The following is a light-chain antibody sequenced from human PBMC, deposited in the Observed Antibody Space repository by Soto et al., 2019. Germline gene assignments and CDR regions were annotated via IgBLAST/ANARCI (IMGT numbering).Light chain of an antibody. V-gene: IGLV1-40*01. J-gene: IGLJ1*01. CDR3: QSYDSSLSAYV. CDR2: GNS. CDR1: SSNIGAGYD. Sequence: QPVLAQPPSVSGAPGQKVTISCTGSSSNIGAGYDLHWYQQLPGTAPKLLLYGNSNRPSGVPDRFSGSKSGTSASLAITGLQAEDGADYYCQSYDSSLSAYVFGTGTKITV.